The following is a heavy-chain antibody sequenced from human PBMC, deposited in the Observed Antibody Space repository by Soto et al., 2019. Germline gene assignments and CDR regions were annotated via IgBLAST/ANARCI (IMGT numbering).Heavy chain of an antibody. V-gene: IGHV4-30-4*01. CDR2: IYKSAAT. J-gene: IGHJ5*01. CDR1: GDSISNLDYF. D-gene: IGHD7-27*01. CDR3: ARGRYCLTGRCFPNWFDS. Sequence: SETLSLTCSVSGDSISNLDYFWAWIRQPPGQALECIGYIYKSAATYYNPSFESRVAISVDTSKSQFSLNVTSVTAADTAVYFCARGRYCLTGRCFPNWFDSWGQGALVTVSS.